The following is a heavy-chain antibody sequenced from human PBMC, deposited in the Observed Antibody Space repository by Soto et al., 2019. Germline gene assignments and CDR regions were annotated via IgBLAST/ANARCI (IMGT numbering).Heavy chain of an antibody. D-gene: IGHD4-17*01. CDR3: ARPANTVEDHFDL. Sequence: PGESLEISCQVSGYTFTIYWIGCVRQMPGKGLEWMGIIYPSDSDTRYSPSFQGQVTISADQSINAAYLQWDSLKASDTAIYYCARPANTVEDHFDLWGKGTQVTVSS. J-gene: IGHJ4*02. CDR1: GYTFTIYW. CDR2: IYPSDSDT. V-gene: IGHV5-51*01.